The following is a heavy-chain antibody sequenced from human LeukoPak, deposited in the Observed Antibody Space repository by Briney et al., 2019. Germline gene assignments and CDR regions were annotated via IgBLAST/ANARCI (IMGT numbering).Heavy chain of an antibody. CDR1: GFTFSSYS. CDR2: INHNGVTT. Sequence: GGSLRLSCAASGFTFSSYSMNWVRQAPGKGLEWVSIINHNGVTTSYAVSVKGRFTSSRDKSRNTLYLQRNSLRAEDTAVYYYTTKIGVVYYFDYWGQGTLVTVSS. J-gene: IGHJ4*02. CDR3: TTKIGVVYYFDY. V-gene: IGHV3-23*01. D-gene: IGHD3-16*01.